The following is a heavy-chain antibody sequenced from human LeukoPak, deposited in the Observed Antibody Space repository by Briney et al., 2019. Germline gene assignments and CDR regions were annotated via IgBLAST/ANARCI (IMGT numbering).Heavy chain of an antibody. Sequence: SVKVSCKASGGTFSSYAISWVRQAPGQGLEWMGRIIPILGIANYAQKFRGRVTITADKSTSTAYMELSSLRSEDTAVYYCARDEDDYGDYLATQRNYYYYGMDVWGQGTTVTVSS. CDR1: GGTFSSYA. CDR2: IIPILGIA. J-gene: IGHJ6*02. V-gene: IGHV1-69*04. D-gene: IGHD4-17*01. CDR3: ARDEDDYGDYLATQRNYYYYGMDV.